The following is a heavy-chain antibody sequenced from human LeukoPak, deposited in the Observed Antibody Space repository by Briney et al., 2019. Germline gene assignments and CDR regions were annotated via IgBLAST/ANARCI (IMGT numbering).Heavy chain of an antibody. J-gene: IGHJ6*03. V-gene: IGHV4-34*01. CDR2: INHSGSA. D-gene: IGHD3-3*01. CDR3: ARRGLLTVFGVVTNVYYYMDV. Sequence: SETLSLTCAVYGGSFSGYYWSWIRQPPGKGLEWIGEINHSGSANYIPSLKSRVTISVDTSKNQFSLKLSSVTAADTAVYYCARRGLLTVFGVVTNVYYYMDVWGKGTTVTVSS. CDR1: GGSFSGYY.